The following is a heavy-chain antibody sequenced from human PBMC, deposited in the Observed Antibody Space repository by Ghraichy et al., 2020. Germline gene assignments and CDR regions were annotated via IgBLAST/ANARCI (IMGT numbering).Heavy chain of an antibody. J-gene: IGHJ6*02. D-gene: IGHD2-2*02. Sequence: GESLNISCAASGFTFSSYAMSWVRQAPGKGLEWVSAISGSGGSTYYADSVKGRFTISRDNSKNTLYLQMNSLRAEDTAVYYCAKGGFYCSSTSCYTGRYYYYGMDVWGQGTTVTVSS. CDR3: AKGGFYCSSTSCYTGRYYYYGMDV. V-gene: IGHV3-23*01. CDR1: GFTFSSYA. CDR2: ISGSGGST.